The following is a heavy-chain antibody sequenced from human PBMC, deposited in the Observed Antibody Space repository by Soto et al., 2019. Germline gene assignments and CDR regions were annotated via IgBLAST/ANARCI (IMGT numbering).Heavy chain of an antibody. V-gene: IGHV3-30*18. CDR1: GFTFRNFG. D-gene: IGHD6-19*01. CDR3: AKDWGSGWYYFDS. Sequence: QIQLVESGGGVVQPGKSLRVSCSASGFTFRNFGMHWVRQAPGKGLEWVAVIPYDGSNTYYRESVKGRLTISRDNLQNMVYLQMNSLRVEDTGVYYCAKDWGSGWYYFDSWGQGTLVTVSS. CDR2: IPYDGSNT. J-gene: IGHJ4*02.